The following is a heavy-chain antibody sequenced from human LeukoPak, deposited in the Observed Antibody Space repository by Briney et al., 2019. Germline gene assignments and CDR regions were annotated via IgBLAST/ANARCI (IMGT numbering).Heavy chain of an antibody. V-gene: IGHV3-23*01. CDR1: RFTFSSYA. J-gene: IGHJ3*02. D-gene: IGHD3-22*01. CDR2: ISGSGGST. CDR3: AKLWYYYDSSGYLDLRWETAFDI. Sequence: GGSLRLSCAASRFTFSSYAMSWVRQAPGKGLEWVSGISGSGGSTYTADSVKGRFTISRDNSKNTLYLQMNSLRAEDTAVYYCAKLWYYYDSSGYLDLRWETAFDIWGQGTVVTVSS.